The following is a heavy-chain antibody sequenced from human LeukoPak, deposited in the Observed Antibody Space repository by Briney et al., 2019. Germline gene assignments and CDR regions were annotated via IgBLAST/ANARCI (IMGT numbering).Heavy chain of an antibody. CDR3: ARGRSANNFDY. Sequence: PSETLSLTCTVSGGSISSGSYYWSWIRQPAGKGLEWIGRIYTSGSTNYNPSLKSRVTISVDTSKNQFSLKLSSVTAADTAVYYCARGRSANNFDYWGQGTLVTVSS. CDR1: GGSISSGSYY. J-gene: IGHJ4*02. V-gene: IGHV4-61*02. CDR2: IYTSGST.